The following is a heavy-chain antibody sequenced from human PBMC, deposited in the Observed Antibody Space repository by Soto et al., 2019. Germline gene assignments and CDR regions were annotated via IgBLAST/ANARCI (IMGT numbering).Heavy chain of an antibody. J-gene: IGHJ4*02. V-gene: IGHV3-23*01. D-gene: IGHD2-15*01. CDR2: VSIGGST. Sequence: DVQLLESGGGLVQPEGSLKLSCEASGFTFSSYARGWVRQGPGKGLEWVAVVSIGGSTHYADSVRGRFTISRDNSKNTLSLQMNSLTAEDTAVYFCAKRRGAGGHFDYWGQGALVTVSS. CDR1: GFTFSSYA. CDR3: AKRRGAGGHFDY.